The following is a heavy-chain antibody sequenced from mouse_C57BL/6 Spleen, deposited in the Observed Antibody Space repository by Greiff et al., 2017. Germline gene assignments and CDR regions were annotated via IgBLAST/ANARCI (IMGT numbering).Heavy chain of an antibody. CDR3: ARRGAYYSNSGIYSTAMDY. Sequence: EVKVEESGGGLVKPGGSLKLSCAASGFTFSDYGMHWVRQAPEKGLEWVAYISSGSSTIYYADTVKGRFNISRDNAKNTLFLQMTSLSPEDTAMYYCARRGAYYSNSGIYSTAMDYWGQGTSVTVSS. V-gene: IGHV5-17*01. D-gene: IGHD2-5*01. J-gene: IGHJ4*01. CDR2: ISSGSSTI. CDR1: GFTFSDYG.